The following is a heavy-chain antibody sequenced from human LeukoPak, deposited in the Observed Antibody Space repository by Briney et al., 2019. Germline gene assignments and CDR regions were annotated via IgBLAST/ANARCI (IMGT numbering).Heavy chain of an antibody. CDR2: ISSSSSTI. CDR3: ASVNYYDSSGYYYKYDAFDI. Sequence: GGSLRLSCAASGFTFSSYSMNWVRQAPGKGLEWVSYISSSSSTIYYADSVKGRFTISRDNAKNSLYLQMNSLRAEDTAVYYCASVNYYDSSGYYYKYDAFDIWGQGTMVTVSS. V-gene: IGHV3-48*01. J-gene: IGHJ3*02. D-gene: IGHD3-22*01. CDR1: GFTFSSYS.